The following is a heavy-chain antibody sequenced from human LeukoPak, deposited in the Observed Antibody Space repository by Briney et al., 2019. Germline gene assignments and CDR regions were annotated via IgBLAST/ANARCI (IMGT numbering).Heavy chain of an antibody. D-gene: IGHD3-10*02. CDR1: GFTFSRYT. CDR2: ISGSSTYI. J-gene: IGHJ6*04. V-gene: IGHV3-21*01. Sequence: GGSLRLSCAASGFTFSRYTMNWVRQAPGKGLEGVSSISGSSTYIYYADSVKGRFTISRDNAKNSLFLQMNSLRAEDTAVYYCAELGITMIGGVWGKGTTVTISS. CDR3: AELGITMIGGV.